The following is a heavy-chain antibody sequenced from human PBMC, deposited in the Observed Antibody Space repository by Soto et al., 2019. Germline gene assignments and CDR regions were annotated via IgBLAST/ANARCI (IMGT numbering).Heavy chain of an antibody. CDR2: IIPIFGTA. Sequence: ASVKVSCKASGGTFSSYAISWVRQAPGQGLEWMGGIIPIFGTANYAQKFQGRVTITADESTSTAYMELSSLRSEDTAVYYCARDRRPVVRVYYYYGMDVWGQGTTVTVSS. V-gene: IGHV1-69*13. J-gene: IGHJ6*02. CDR1: GGTFSSYA. CDR3: ARDRRPVVRVYYYYGMDV. D-gene: IGHD3-10*01.